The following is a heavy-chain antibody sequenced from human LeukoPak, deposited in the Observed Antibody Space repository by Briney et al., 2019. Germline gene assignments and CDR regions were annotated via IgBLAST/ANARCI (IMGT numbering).Heavy chain of an antibody. CDR2: ISGSGGST. D-gene: IGHD5-12*01. V-gene: IGHV3-23*01. CDR3: AKRGDSGYDRFFDY. CDR1: GFTFSSYA. J-gene: IGHJ4*02. Sequence: GGSLRLSCAASGFTFSSYAMSWVRQAQGKGLEWVSAISGSGGSTYYADSVKGRFTISRDNSKNTLYLQMNSLRAEDTAVYYCAKRGDSGYDRFFDYWGQGTLVTVSS.